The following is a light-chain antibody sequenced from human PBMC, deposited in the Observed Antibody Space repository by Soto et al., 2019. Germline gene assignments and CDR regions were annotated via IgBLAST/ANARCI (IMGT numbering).Light chain of an antibody. Sequence: IPRAYSPVALSASVEDRVTITCQATQGVGHYLNWYQQRPGKAPKLLIYAASTLQAGVPSRFSGSGSGTDFTLTISSLQPEDVAAYYCQKYNSAPLTFGGGTKVDIK. J-gene: IGKJ4*01. CDR1: QGVGHY. CDR3: QKYNSAPLT. CDR2: AAS. V-gene: IGKV1-27*01.